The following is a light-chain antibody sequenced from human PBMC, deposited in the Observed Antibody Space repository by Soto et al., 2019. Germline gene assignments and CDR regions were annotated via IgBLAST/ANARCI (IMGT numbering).Light chain of an antibody. CDR2: GAS. CDR3: HTYNSYSLHT. V-gene: IGKV3-15*01. Sequence: EIEMTQSPATLSVSPGERATLSCRASQSVNTNLAWYQQKPGQAPRLLIYGASTRAPGIPARFSGSGSGTEFTLTISSLQPDDCATYYCHTYNSYSLHTFGQGTKLEIK. J-gene: IGKJ2*01. CDR1: QSVNTN.